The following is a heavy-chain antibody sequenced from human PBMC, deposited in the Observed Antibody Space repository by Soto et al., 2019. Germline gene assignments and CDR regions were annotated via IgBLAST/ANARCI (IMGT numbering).Heavy chain of an antibody. V-gene: IGHV1-18*01. CDR1: GYTFTSYG. Sequence: ASVKVSCKASGYTFTSYGISWVRQAPGQGLEWMGWISAYNGNTNYTQKLQGRVTMTTDTSTSTAYMELRSLRSDDTAVYYCARERSPSYGYYYYMDVWGKGTTVTVSS. CDR3: ARERSPSYGYYYYMDV. CDR2: ISAYNGNT. D-gene: IGHD3-10*01. J-gene: IGHJ6*03.